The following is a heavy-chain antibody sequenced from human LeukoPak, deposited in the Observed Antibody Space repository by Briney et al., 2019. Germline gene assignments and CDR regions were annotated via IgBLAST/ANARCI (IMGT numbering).Heavy chain of an antibody. V-gene: IGHV4-61*02. Sequence: SQTLSLTCTVSGGSISSGSYYWSWIRQPAGKGPEWIGRIYTSGSTNYNPSLKSRVTISVDTSKNQFSLKLSSVTAADTAVYYCAREYCSGGSCFDSWNWFDPWGQGTLVTVSS. CDR3: AREYCSGGSCFDSWNWFDP. J-gene: IGHJ5*02. CDR1: GGSISSGSYY. D-gene: IGHD2-15*01. CDR2: IYTSGST.